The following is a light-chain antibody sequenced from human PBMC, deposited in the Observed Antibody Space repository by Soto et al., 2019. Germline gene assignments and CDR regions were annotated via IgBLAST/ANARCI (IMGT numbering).Light chain of an antibody. J-gene: IGLJ1*01. CDR3: SSYAGSNNLV. CDR2: EVT. Sequence: QSVLTQPPSASGSPGQSVTISCTGTSSDVGGYDYVSWYQQHPGKAPKLMIYEVTKRPSGVPDRFSGSKSGNTASLTVSGLQAEDEAEYYCSSYAGSNNLVFGTGTKLNVL. CDR1: SSDVGGYDY. V-gene: IGLV2-8*01.